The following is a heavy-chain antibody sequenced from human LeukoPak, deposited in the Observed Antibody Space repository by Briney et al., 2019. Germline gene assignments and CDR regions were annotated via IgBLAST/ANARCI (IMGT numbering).Heavy chain of an antibody. J-gene: IGHJ6*02. CDR1: GGSVSSGSYY. V-gene: IGHV4-61*01. D-gene: IGHD1-14*01. Sequence: SETLSLTCTVSGGSVSSGSYYWSWIRQPPGKGLEWIGYIYYSGSTNYNPSLKSRVTISVDTSKNQFSLKLSSVTAADTAVYYCARDNHGMDVWGQGTTVTVSS. CDR2: IYYSGST. CDR3: ARDNHGMDV.